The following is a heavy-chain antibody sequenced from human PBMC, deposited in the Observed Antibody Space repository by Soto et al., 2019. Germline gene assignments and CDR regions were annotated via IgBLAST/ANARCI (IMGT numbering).Heavy chain of an antibody. Sequence: GGSLRLSCAASGFTFSSYAMHWVRQAPGKGLEWVAVISYDGSNKYYADSVKGRFTISRDNSKNTLYLQMNSLRAEYTAVYYCASHLSQAALHYSYGMDVWGRGTTVTVSS. D-gene: IGHD6-13*01. CDR2: ISYDGSNK. J-gene: IGHJ6*02. CDR3: ASHLSQAALHYSYGMDV. V-gene: IGHV3-30-3*01. CDR1: GFTFSSYA.